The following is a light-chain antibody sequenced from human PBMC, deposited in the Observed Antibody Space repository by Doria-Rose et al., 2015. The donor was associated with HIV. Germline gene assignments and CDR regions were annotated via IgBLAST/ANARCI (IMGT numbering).Light chain of an antibody. CDR2: DGS. CDR3: HQYGTSWT. CDR1: QSFSSTY. J-gene: IGKJ1*01. V-gene: IGKV3-20*01. Sequence: TQSPGTLSLSPGERATLSRRASQSFSSTYLAWYQQKPGQAPSLLIYDGSTRATGIPDRFSASGSGTDFTHTINRLEPEDFALYYCHQYGTSWTFGQGTKVEI.